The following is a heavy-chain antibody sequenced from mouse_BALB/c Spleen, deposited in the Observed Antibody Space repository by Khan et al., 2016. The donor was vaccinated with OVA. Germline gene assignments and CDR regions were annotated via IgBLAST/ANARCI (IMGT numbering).Heavy chain of an antibody. V-gene: IGHV1-4*01. Sequence: VELVESGAELARPGASVKMSCKASGNTLTTYTMHCVKQRPGQGLEWIGYINPRSVYSHYNQKFKDKATLTADKSSSTAYMQLSSLTSEDSAVYYCARKEVGGYVDYWGQGTTLTVSS. CDR1: GNTLTTYT. D-gene: IGHD1-3*01. CDR3: ARKEVGGYVDY. CDR2: INPRSVYS. J-gene: IGHJ2*01.